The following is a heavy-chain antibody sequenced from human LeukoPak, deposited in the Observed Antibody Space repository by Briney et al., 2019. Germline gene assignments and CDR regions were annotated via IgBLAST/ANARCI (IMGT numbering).Heavy chain of an antibody. V-gene: IGHV5-51*01. D-gene: IGHD2-15*01. CDR1: GYSFTSYW. J-gene: IGHJ5*02. CDR3: ARHRKYCSGGSCYGIWFDP. Sequence: GESLKISCKGSGYSFTSYWIGWVRQMPGKGLEWMGIIYPGDSDTRYSPSFQGQVTISADKSISTACLQWSSLKASDTAMYYCARHRKYCSGGSCYGIWFDPWGQGTLVAVSS. CDR2: IYPGDSDT.